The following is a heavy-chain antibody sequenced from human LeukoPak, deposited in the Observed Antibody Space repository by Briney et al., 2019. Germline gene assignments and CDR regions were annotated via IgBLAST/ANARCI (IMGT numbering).Heavy chain of an antibody. D-gene: IGHD6-19*01. CDR1: GGSISSGSYY. V-gene: IGHV4-61*02. CDR3: AREGIAVAGTPNYYYYYMDV. CDR2: IYTSGST. J-gene: IGHJ6*03. Sequence: SETLSLTCSVSGGSISSGSYYWSWIRQPAGKGLEWIGRIYTSGSTNYNPSLKSRVTISVDTSKNQFSLKLSSVTAADTAVYYCAREGIAVAGTPNYYYYYMDVWGKGTTVTISS.